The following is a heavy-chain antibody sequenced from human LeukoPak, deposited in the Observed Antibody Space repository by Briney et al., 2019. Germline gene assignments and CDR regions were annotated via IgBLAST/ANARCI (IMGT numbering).Heavy chain of an antibody. Sequence: SQTLSLTCTVSGGPISSGDYYWNWIRQPPGKDLEWIGYIYYSGSTYYNPSLKSRVTISVDTSKTQFSLRLSSVTAADTAVYYCARGLRGRSGYYFDSWGQGTLVTVSS. CDR2: IYYSGST. J-gene: IGHJ4*02. V-gene: IGHV4-30-4*01. CDR1: GGPISSGDYY. CDR3: ARGLRGRSGYYFDS.